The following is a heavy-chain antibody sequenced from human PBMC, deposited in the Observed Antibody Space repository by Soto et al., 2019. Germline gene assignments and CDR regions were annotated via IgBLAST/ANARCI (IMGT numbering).Heavy chain of an antibody. V-gene: IGHV4-61*03. J-gene: IGHJ4*02. CDR1: GGCVSSEKDC. D-gene: IGHD1-26*01. Sequence: SDSLSLTSAEFGGCVSSEKDCWSWIRQPPGKGLEWIGYIYHSGITNSNPSLKGRLTISVDKSTNHFSLSLASVTAADTAIYYCAREDMSGTYYFDSWGQGTRVTVSS. CDR3: AREDMSGTYYFDS. CDR2: IYHSGIT.